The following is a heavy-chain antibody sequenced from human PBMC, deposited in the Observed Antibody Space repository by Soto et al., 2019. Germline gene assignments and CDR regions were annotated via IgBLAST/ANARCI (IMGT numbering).Heavy chain of an antibody. Sequence: PCVSLRLSCVVSGFIYHGYPMHLERQAPGKGLEWVSGISCNSNSIAYADSVKGRFTISRDDAKNSLYLQMNSLRRDDTALYYYATSSGYSSDWGLKQNWFDPWGQGTLVTVSA. J-gene: IGHJ5*02. CDR3: ATSSGYSSDWGLKQNWFDP. D-gene: IGHD6-19*01. CDR2: ISCNSNSI. V-gene: IGHV3-9*01. CDR1: GFIYHGYP.